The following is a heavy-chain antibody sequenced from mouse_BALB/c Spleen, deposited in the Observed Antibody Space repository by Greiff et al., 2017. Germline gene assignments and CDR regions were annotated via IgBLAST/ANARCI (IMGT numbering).Heavy chain of an antibody. CDR1: GYSITSDYA. J-gene: IGHJ3*01. Sequence: EVQLVESGPGLVKPSQSLSLTCTVTGYSITSDYAWNWIRQFPGNKLEWMGYISYSGSTSYNPSLKSRISITRDTSKNQFFLQLNSVTTEDTATYYCARAATGVFAYWGQGTLVTVSA. D-gene: IGHD1-2*01. CDR2: ISYSGST. CDR3: ARAATGVFAY. V-gene: IGHV3-2*02.